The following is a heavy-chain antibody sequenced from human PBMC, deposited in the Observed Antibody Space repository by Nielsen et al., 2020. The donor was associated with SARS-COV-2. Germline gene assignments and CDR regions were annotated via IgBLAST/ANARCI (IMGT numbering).Heavy chain of an antibody. D-gene: IGHD6-13*01. J-gene: IGHJ6*03. V-gene: IGHV2-26*01. CDR2: IFSNDEK. Sequence: WIRQPPGKGLEWLAHIFSNDEKSYSTSLKSRLTISKDTSKSQVVLTMTNMDPVDTATYYCARIYSSSWYELGYYYYYMDVWGKGTTVTVSS. CDR3: ARIYSSSWYELGYYYYYMDV.